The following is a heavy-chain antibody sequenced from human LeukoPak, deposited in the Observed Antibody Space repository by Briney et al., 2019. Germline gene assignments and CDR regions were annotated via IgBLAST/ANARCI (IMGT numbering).Heavy chain of an antibody. J-gene: IGHJ4*02. CDR2: IYYSGST. D-gene: IGHD4-17*01. CDR3: ARVVRYGKEYYFDY. CDR1: GGSISSYY. V-gene: IGHV4-59*01. Sequence: PSETLSLTCTVSGGSISSYYWSWIRQPPGKGLEWIGYIYYSGSTNYNPSLKSRVTISVDTSKNRFSLKLSSVTAADTAVYYCARVVRYGKEYYFDYWGQGTLVNGSS.